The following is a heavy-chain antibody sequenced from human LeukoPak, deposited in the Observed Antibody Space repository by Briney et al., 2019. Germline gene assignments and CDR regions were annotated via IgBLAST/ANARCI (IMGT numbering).Heavy chain of an antibody. CDR1: GGSISSYF. CDR3: ARGGHPFDY. D-gene: IGHD1-26*01. Sequence: KPSETLSLTCTVSGGSISSYFWSWVRQPPGKGLEWIGYIYYSGSTNYNPSLKSRVTISVDTSKNQFSLKLSSVTAADTAVYYCARGGHPFDYWGQGTLVTVSS. J-gene: IGHJ4*02. CDR2: IYYSGST. V-gene: IGHV4-59*01.